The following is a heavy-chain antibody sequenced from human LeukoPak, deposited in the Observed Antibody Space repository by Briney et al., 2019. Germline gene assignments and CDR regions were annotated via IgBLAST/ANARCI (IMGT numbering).Heavy chain of an antibody. CDR3: ATYVGATAY. J-gene: IGHJ4*02. V-gene: IGHV3-15*01. CDR1: GFTFSNAR. D-gene: IGHD1-26*01. Sequence: GGSLRLSCAASGFTFSNARMNWVRQAPGKGLEWVGRIKTKTDDGATDYSAPVKARFTISRDDSKTTLYLQMNGLKTEDTAIYYCATYVGATAYWGQGTLVTVSS. CDR2: IKTKTDDGAT.